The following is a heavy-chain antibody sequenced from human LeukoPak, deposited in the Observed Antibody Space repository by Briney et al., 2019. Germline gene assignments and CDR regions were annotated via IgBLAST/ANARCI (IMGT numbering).Heavy chain of an antibody. CDR3: ARDADWLLDY. V-gene: IGHV3-21*01. D-gene: IGHD3/OR15-3a*01. CDR1: GFTFSSYS. Sequence: GGSLRLSCAASGFTFSSYSMNWVRQAPGKGLECVSSISSSSTYIYYSDSVKGRFTISRDNAQNSLYLQMNSLRADDTAVYYCARDADWLLDYWGQGTLVTVSS. J-gene: IGHJ4*02. CDR2: ISSSSTYI.